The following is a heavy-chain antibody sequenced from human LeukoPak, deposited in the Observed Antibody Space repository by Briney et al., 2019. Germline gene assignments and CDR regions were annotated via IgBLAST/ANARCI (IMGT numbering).Heavy chain of an antibody. Sequence: GASVKVSCKVSGYTLTELSMHWVRQAPGKGLEWMGGFDPEDGETIYAQKFQGRVTMTTDTSTSTAYMELRSLRSDDAAVYYCARDNSRYSSSPASAYYGMDVWGQGTTVTVSS. CDR3: ARDNSRYSSSPASAYYGMDV. CDR2: FDPEDGET. D-gene: IGHD6-6*01. V-gene: IGHV1-24*01. J-gene: IGHJ6*02. CDR1: GYTLTELS.